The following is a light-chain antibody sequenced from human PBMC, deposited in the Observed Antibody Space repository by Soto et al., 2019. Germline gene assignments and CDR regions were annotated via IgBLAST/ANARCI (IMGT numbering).Light chain of an antibody. CDR1: QTISSW. J-gene: IGKJ1*01. V-gene: IGKV1-5*03. CDR3: QHYNSYSEA. Sequence: DIQMTETPSTLSGSVGDRVIITCRASQTISSWLAWYQQKPGKAPKLLIYKASTLKSGVPSRFSGSGSGTEFTLTISSLQPDDFATYYCQHYNSYSEALGQGTKVDSK. CDR2: KAS.